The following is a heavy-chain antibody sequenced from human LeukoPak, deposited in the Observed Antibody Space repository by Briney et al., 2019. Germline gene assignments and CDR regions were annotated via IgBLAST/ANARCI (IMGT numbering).Heavy chain of an antibody. CDR2: ISGSGVT. D-gene: IGHD3-10*01. J-gene: IGHJ4*02. CDR1: GFTFSTSA. Sequence: GSLRLSCAASGFTFSTSAMTWVRQAPGKGLEWVSGISGSGVTDYADSVKGRFTISRDNSKSTLSLQLNSLRAEDTAVYYCARDRNPMVRGVTDYWGQGTLVTVSS. CDR3: ARDRNPMVRGVTDY. V-gene: IGHV3-23*01.